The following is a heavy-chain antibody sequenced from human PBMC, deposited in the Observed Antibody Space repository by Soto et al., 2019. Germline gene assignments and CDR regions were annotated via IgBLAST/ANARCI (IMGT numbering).Heavy chain of an antibody. CDR3: ARATGGGDSLDPFDI. D-gene: IGHD3-16*01. J-gene: IGHJ3*02. CDR1: GGSFSGYY. V-gene: IGHV4-34*01. CDR2: INHSGST. Sequence: PSETLSLTCAVYGGSFSGYYWTWIRQPPGTGLEWIGEINHSGSTNYNPSLKSRVTISVDTSKNQFSLKLTSVIAADTAVYYCARATGGGDSLDPFDIWGQGTRVTVS.